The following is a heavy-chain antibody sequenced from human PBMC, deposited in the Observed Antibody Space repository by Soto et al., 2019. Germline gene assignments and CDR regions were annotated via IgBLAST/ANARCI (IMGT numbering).Heavy chain of an antibody. CDR3: ARGPGVRFDY. J-gene: IGHJ4*02. CDR1: GGSISIYY. CDR2: IYYSGST. D-gene: IGHD3-10*01. V-gene: IGHV4-59*01. Sequence: SDTLSLTCTVSGGSISIYYWSWIRHPPGKGLEWIGYIYYSGSTNYNPSLKSRVTISVDTSKNQFSLKLSSVTAADTAVYYCARGPGVRFDYWGQGTLVTVSS.